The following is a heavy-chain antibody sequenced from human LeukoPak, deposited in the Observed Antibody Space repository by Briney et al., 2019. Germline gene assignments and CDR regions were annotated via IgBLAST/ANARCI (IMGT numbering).Heavy chain of an antibody. CDR1: GGSISSSSYY. D-gene: IGHD3-3*01. CDR3: ARAAYVLRFLEWLRKYYFDY. J-gene: IGHJ4*02. CDR2: IYYSGST. Sequence: PSETLSLTXTVSGGSISSSSYYWGWIRQPPGKGLEWIGSIYYSGSTYYNPSLKSRVTISVDTSKNQFSLKLSSVTAADTAVYYCARAAYVLRFLEWLRKYYFDYWGQGTLVTVSS. V-gene: IGHV4-39*01.